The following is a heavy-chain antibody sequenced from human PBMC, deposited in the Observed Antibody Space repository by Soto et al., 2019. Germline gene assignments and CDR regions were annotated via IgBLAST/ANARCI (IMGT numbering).Heavy chain of an antibody. J-gene: IGHJ4*03. D-gene: IGHD6-19*01. V-gene: IGHV4-39*01. Sequence: SESLYLTCAVSRGSINSYNFGGSVHQPPAKGLEWIGSIYYSGSTYYNPSLKSRVTISVDTSKNQCSLKLSSVTAADTAVYYCARSFFSAYSSGWYTDPNDYWGQGTLGTRSS. CDR2: IYYSGST. CDR3: ARSFFSAYSSGWYTDPNDY. CDR1: RGSINSYNF.